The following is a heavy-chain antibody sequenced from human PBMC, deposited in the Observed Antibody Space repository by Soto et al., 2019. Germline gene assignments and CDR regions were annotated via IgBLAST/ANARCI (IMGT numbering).Heavy chain of an antibody. Sequence: QVQLQESGPGLVKPSQTLSLTCTVSGGSISSGGYYWTWIRQHPGKALEWIGYIYYSEKTYYNPSLKSRVTISVDTSKNQFSLKLSSVTAADTAVYYCARAPLISIFFAYGMDVWGQGTTVTVSS. CDR3: ARAPLISIFFAYGMDV. J-gene: IGHJ6*02. CDR1: GGSISSGGYY. D-gene: IGHD3-3*02. V-gene: IGHV4-31*03. CDR2: IYYSEKT.